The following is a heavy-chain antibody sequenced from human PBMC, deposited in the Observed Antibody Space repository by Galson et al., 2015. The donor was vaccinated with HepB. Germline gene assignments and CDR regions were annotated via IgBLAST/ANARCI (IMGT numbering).Heavy chain of an antibody. V-gene: IGHV5-51*01. D-gene: IGHD2-21*01. J-gene: IGHJ5*01. CDR1: GYTFANYW. CDR3: ARRERSCFDGNCDFYWFDS. Sequence: QSGAEVKKPGESLKISCKASGYTFANYWMGWVRQMPGKGLEWMGIIYPGDFDTRYSPSFQGRVSMSADKSITTVYLQWSSLKASDTAIYYCARRERSCFDGNCDFYWFDSWGQGTLVTVSS. CDR2: IYPGDFDT.